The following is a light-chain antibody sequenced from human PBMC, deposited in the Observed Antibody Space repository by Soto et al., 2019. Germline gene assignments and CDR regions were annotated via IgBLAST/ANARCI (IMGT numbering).Light chain of an antibody. CDR1: GGDIGSYNF. J-gene: IGLJ1*01. CDR2: EVS. V-gene: IGLV2-14*01. Sequence: QSALTQPASMSGSPGQSVTISCTGTGGDIGSYNFVSWYQHHPGKAPKLMIYEVSNRPSGVSDRFSGSKSDNTASLSISGLQAEDEGDYYCFSYKTSSTYVFGTAPNVTVL. CDR3: FSYKTSSTYV.